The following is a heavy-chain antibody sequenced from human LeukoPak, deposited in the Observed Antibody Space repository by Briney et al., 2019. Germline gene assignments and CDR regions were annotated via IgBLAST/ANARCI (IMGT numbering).Heavy chain of an antibody. D-gene: IGHD5-24*01. CDR1: GGSIRYYY. J-gene: IGHJ4*02. Sequence: SETLSLTCAVSGGSIRYYYWSWIRQPPGKGLEWIGYIYYSGSTNYNPSLKSRVTISLDTSKNQFSLKLSSVTAADTAIYYCARHGGDGYNYFIYWGQGTLVTVSS. CDR3: ARHGGDGYNYFIY. V-gene: IGHV4-59*08. CDR2: IYYSGST.